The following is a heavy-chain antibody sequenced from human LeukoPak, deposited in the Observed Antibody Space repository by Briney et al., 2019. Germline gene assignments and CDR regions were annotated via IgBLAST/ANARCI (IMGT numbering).Heavy chain of an antibody. D-gene: IGHD3-9*01. V-gene: IGHV1-8*01. CDR3: ARDSPTVLRYFDWLLLKQHYYYYMDV. J-gene: IGHJ6*03. Sequence: ASVKVSCKASGYTFTSYDINWVRQATGQGLEWMGWMNPNSGNTGYAQKFQGRVTMTRNTSISTAYMELSSLRSEDTAVYYCARDSPTVLRYFDWLLLKQHYYYYMDVWGKGTTVTISS. CDR2: MNPNSGNT. CDR1: GYTFTSYD.